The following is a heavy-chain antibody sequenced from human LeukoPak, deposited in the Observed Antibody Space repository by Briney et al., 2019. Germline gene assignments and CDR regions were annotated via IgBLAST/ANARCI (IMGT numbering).Heavy chain of an antibody. CDR3: ARTTVTFDY. V-gene: IGHV4-59*01. Sequence: SETLSLTCTVSGGSISSYYWSWIRQPPGKGLEWIGYIYYSGSTNYNPSLKSRVTISVDTSKSQFSLKLSSVSAADTAVYYCARTTVTFDYWGQGTLVTVSS. CDR2: IYYSGST. D-gene: IGHD4-11*01. J-gene: IGHJ4*02. CDR1: GGSISSYY.